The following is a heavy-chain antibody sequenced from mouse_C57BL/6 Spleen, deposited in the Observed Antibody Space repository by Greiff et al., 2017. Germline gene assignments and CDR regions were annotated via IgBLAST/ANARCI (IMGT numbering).Heavy chain of an antibody. Sequence: QVQLQQPGAELVRPGSSVKLSCKASGYTFTSYWMDWVKQRPGQGLEWIGNIYPSDSETHYNQKFKDKATLTVDKSSSTAYMQLSSLTSEDSAVYYCARGAYSNFVWGTGTTVTVAS. D-gene: IGHD2-5*01. CDR3: ARGAYSNFV. J-gene: IGHJ1*03. V-gene: IGHV1-61*01. CDR2: IYPSDSET. CDR1: GYTFTSYW.